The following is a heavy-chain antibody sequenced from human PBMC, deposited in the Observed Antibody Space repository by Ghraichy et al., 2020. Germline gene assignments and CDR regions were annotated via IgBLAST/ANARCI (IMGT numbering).Heavy chain of an antibody. CDR3: ARGSTVVRFFYYDGMDV. CDR2: ITSSSRTI. CDR1: GFTFSGYP. J-gene: IGHJ6*02. Sequence: ESLNISCVGSGFTFSGYPMNWVRQSPGKGLEWVSYITSSSRTISYADSVKGRFTISRDNAHNSLYLQMNSLRDEDTAVYYCARGSTVVRFFYYDGMDVWGQGTTVTVSS. V-gene: IGHV3-48*02. D-gene: IGHD4-23*01.